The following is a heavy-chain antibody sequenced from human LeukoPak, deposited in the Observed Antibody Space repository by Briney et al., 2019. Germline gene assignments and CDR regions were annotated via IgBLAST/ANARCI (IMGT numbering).Heavy chain of an antibody. CDR3: AKDLVTVTSYYYYYMDV. V-gene: IGHV3-30*02. CDR2: IRYDGSNK. CDR1: GFTFSSYG. J-gene: IGHJ6*03. Sequence: PGGSLRLSCAASGFTFSSYGMHWVRQAPGKGLEWVAFIRYDGSNKYYADSVKGRFTISRDNSKNTLYLQMNSLRADDTAVYYCAKDLVTVTSYYYYYMDVWGKGTTVTVSS. D-gene: IGHD4-11*01.